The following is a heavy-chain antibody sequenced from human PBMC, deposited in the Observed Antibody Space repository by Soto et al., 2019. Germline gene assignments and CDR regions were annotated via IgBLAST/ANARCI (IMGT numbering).Heavy chain of an antibody. CDR2: IIPNFGTA. CDR3: ATTARRSGYPFYYYFGMDV. D-gene: IGHD3-22*01. Sequence: QVQLVQSGAEVKKPGSSVKVSCKASGGTFSSYAISWVRQAPGQGLEWMGGIIPNFGTANYAQKFQGRVTMTSDKSTSTAYMELSSLRSEYTAVYYCATTARRSGYPFYYYFGMDVCCQGTTVTAS. V-gene: IGHV1-69*06. CDR1: GGTFSSYA. J-gene: IGHJ6*02.